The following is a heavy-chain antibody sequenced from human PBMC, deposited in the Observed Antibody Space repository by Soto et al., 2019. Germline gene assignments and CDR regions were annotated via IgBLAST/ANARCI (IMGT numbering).Heavy chain of an antibody. J-gene: IGHJ5*02. Sequence: TAETLSLTCCVYGGSCIGYYWSWVRPPPGKGLEWIGEITHSGSTNYTPSLKSRVTISVDTSKNQFSLKLRSVTAADTAVYYCSRGHNVVVPGAPVRRSGWFGPWGQGTLVTVSS. CDR1: GGSCIGYY. CDR2: ITHSGST. V-gene: IGHV4-34*01. D-gene: IGHD2-2*01. CDR3: SRGHNVVVPGAPVRRSGWFGP.